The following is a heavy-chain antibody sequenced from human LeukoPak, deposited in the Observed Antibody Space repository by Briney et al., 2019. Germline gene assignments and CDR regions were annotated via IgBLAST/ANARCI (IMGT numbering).Heavy chain of an antibody. V-gene: IGHV4-61*02. CDR2: IYTSGST. D-gene: IGHD6-19*01. CDR1: GGSISSGSYY. Sequence: SETLSLTCTVSGGSISSGSYYWSRIRQPAGTGLEWIGRIYTSGSTNYNPSLKSRVTISVDTSKNQFSLKLSSVTAADTAVYYCAKIAVAGNYYYGMDVWGQGTTVTVSS. CDR3: AKIAVAGNYYYGMDV. J-gene: IGHJ6*02.